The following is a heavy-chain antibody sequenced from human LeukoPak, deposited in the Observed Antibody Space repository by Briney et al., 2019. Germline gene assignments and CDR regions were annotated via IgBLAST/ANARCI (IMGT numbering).Heavy chain of an antibody. V-gene: IGHV3-23*01. CDR1: GFTFNSFA. CDR3: AKDHGSGWYGFDS. J-gene: IGHJ4*02. CDR2: ISGSDGSS. D-gene: IGHD6-19*01. Sequence: GGSLRLSCAASGFTFNSFAMSWVRQAPGKGLEWVSSISGSDGSSHYADFVKGRFTISRDNSKNTLHLQMHSLRAEDTAVYYCAKDHGSGWYGFDSWGQGTLVTVSS.